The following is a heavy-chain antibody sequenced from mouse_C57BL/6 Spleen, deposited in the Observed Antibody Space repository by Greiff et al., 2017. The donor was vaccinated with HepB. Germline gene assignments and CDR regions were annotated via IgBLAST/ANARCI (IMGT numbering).Heavy chain of an antibody. CDR3: TRCFDYDPSFDY. V-gene: IGHV1-5*01. CDR2: IYPGNSDT. Sequence: VQLQQSGTVLARPGASVKMSCKTSGYTFTSYWMHWVKQRPGQGLEWIGAIYPGNSDTSYNQKFKGKAKLTAVTSASTAYMELSSLTNEDSAVYYCTRCFDYDPSFDYWGQGTTLTVSS. CDR1: GYTFTSYW. J-gene: IGHJ2*01. D-gene: IGHD2-4*01.